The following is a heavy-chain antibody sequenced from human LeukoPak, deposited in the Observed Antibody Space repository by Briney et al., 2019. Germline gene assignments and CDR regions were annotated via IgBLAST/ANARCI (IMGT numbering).Heavy chain of an antibody. CDR1: GFTFSSSA. J-gene: IGHJ4*02. V-gene: IGHV4-31*02. CDR3: AWGYCSGGSCKPLDY. D-gene: IGHD2-15*01. Sequence: LRLSCAASGFTFSSSAMSWIRQHPGKGLEWIGYIYYSGSTYYNPSLKSRVTISVDTSKNQFSLKLSSVTAADTAVYYCAWGYCSGGSCKPLDYWGQGTLVTVSS. CDR2: IYYSGST.